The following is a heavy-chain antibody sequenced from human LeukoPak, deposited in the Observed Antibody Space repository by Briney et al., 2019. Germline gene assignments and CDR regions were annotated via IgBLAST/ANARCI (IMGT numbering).Heavy chain of an antibody. CDR2: IYYSGST. Sequence: SETLSLTCTVSGGSISSSSYYWGWIRQPPGKGLEWIGSIYYSGSTYYNASLKSRVTISVDTSKNQFSLKLSSVTAADTAVYYCALGRTSLLRSYYYYMDVWGKGTTVTVSS. V-gene: IGHV4-39*01. CDR3: ALGRTSLLRSYYYYMDV. J-gene: IGHJ6*03. D-gene: IGHD2-2*01. CDR1: GGSISSSSYY.